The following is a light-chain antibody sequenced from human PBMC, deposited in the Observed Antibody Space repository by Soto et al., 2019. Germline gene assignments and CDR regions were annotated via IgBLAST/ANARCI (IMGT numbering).Light chain of an antibody. CDR1: FSNIGSNT. V-gene: IGLV1-44*01. J-gene: IGLJ2*01. CDR3: AAWDDSLNGVV. Sequence: QSVLTQPPSVSGTPGQRVTISCSGSFSNIGSNTVNWYQQLPGTAPKLLIYSNNQRPSGVPDRISGTKSGTSASLAISGLQSEDEADYYCAAWDDSLNGVVFGGGTKLTVL. CDR2: SNN.